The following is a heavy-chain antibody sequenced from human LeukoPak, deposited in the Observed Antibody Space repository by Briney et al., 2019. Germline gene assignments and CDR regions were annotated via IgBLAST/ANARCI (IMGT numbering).Heavy chain of an antibody. CDR3: ARVEVAS. CDR2: IYTSGST. V-gene: IGHV4-4*09. CDR1: SGSISSYY. J-gene: IGHJ5*02. D-gene: IGHD2-15*01. Sequence: PSETLSLTCTVSSGSISSYYWSWIRQPPGKGLEWIGYIYTSGSTNYHPSLKSRVTISVDSSKNQFSLKLSSVTAADTAVYYCARVEVASWGQGTLVTVSS.